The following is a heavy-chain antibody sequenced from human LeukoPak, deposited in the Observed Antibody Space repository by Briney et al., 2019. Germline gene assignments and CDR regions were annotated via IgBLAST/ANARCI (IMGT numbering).Heavy chain of an antibody. CDR3: ARGPDCSSTSCYWGYWFDP. V-gene: IGHV1-8*03. CDR2: MNSNSGNT. Sequence: VKVSCKASGYTFTSYDINWVRQATGQGLEWMGWMNSNSGNTGYAQKFQGRVTITRNTSISTAYMELSSLRSEDTAVYYCARGPDCSSTSCYWGYWFDPWGQGTLVTVSS. D-gene: IGHD2-2*01. CDR1: GYTFTSYD. J-gene: IGHJ5*02.